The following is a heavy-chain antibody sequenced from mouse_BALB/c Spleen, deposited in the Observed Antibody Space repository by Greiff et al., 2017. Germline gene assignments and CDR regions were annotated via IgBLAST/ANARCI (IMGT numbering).Heavy chain of an antibody. CDR1: GYTFTSYY. D-gene: IGHD3-3*01. J-gene: IGHJ2*01. Sequence: VQLQESGAELVKPGASVKLSCKASGYTFTSYYMYWVKQRPGQGLEWIGDINPSNGGTNFNEKFKSKATLTVDKSSSTAYMQLSSLTSEDSAVYYCSRGDGGNYFDYWGQGTTLTVSS. CDR2: INPSNGGT. V-gene: IGHV1-53*01. CDR3: SRGDGGNYFDY.